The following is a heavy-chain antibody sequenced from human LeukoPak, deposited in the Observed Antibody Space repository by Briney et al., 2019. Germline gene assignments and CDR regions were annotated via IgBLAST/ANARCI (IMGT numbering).Heavy chain of an antibody. V-gene: IGHV4-61*02. J-gene: IGHJ5*02. CDR3: ALVVPAVGGWFDP. CDR1: GGSISSGSYY. D-gene: IGHD2-2*01. Sequence: SETLSLTCTVSGGSISSGSYYWSWIRQPAGKGLEWIGRIYTSGSANYNPSLKSRVTISVDTSKNQFSLKLSSVTAADTAVYYCALVVPAVGGWFDPWGQGTLVTVSS. CDR2: IYTSGSA.